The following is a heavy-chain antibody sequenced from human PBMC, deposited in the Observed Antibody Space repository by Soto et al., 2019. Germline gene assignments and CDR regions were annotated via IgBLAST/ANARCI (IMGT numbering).Heavy chain of an antibody. CDR1: GGSISSSNW. J-gene: IGHJ3*02. CDR3: ASATIVVVTAIDAFDI. D-gene: IGHD2-21*02. V-gene: IGHV4-4*02. Sequence: PSETLSLTCAVSGGSISSSNWWSWVRQPPGKGLEWIGEIYHSGSTNYNPSPKGRVTISVDKSKNQFSLKLSSVTAADTAVYYCASATIVVVTAIDAFDIWGQGTMVTVSS. CDR2: IYHSGST.